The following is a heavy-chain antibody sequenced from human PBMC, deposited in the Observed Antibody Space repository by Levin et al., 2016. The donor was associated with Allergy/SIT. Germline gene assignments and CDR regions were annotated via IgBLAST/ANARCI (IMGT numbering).Heavy chain of an antibody. CDR1: GYSFTTYW. Sequence: GESLKISCKGSGYSFTTYWIAWVRQMPGKGLEWMGIIYPGDSDTRYSPSFQGQVTISADKSITTAYLQWSSLKASDTAIYYCARREGNSGSYSWGQGTLVTVSS. CDR3: ARREGNSGSYS. CDR2: IYPGDSDT. J-gene: IGHJ4*02. D-gene: IGHD1-26*01. V-gene: IGHV5-51*01.